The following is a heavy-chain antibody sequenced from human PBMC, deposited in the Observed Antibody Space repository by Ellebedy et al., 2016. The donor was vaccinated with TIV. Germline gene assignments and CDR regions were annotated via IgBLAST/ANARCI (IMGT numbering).Heavy chain of an antibody. CDR3: AKDGGLAVAGRWYYFDY. D-gene: IGHD6-19*01. J-gene: IGHJ4*02. CDR2: ISYDGSNK. V-gene: IGHV3-33*05. CDR1: GFTFSSYG. Sequence: GGSLRLSXAASGFTFSSYGMHWVRQAPGKGLEWVAVISYDGSNKYYADSVKGRFTISRDNSKNTLYLQMNSLRAEDTAVYYCAKDGGLAVAGRWYYFDYWGQGTLVTVSS.